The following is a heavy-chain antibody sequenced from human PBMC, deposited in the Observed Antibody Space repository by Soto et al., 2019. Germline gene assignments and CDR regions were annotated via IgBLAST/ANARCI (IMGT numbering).Heavy chain of an antibody. J-gene: IGHJ4*02. V-gene: IGHV1-69*13. CDR2: IIPIFGTA. CDR3: ARQASGVGSSNFDF. Sequence: SVKVSCKASGGTFSCYAISWVRQAPGQGLEWMGGIIPIFGTANCAQKFQGRVTITADESTSTAYMELSGLRSEDNAEYYCARQASGVGSSNFDFWGQGTLVTVSS. D-gene: IGHD3-10*01. CDR1: GGTFSCYA.